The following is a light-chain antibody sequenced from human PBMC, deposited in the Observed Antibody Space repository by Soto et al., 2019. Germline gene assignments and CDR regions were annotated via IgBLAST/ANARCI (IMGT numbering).Light chain of an antibody. CDR2: GTS. CDR3: QQYTTWSWT. V-gene: IGKV3-20*01. CDR1: QSSSSSY. Sequence: IVLTQSPGTLSIPSWKRAPLFCSTGQSSSSSYLAWYQQKPGQAPRVLIYGTSSRATGIPDRFSGSGSGTEFTLTISRLESEDFAVYYCQQYTTWSWTFGQGTKVDIK. J-gene: IGKJ1*01.